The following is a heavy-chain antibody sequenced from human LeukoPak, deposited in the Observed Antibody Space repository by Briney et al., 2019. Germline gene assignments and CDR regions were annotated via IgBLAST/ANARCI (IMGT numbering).Heavy chain of an antibody. CDR2: ITTSSNVV. J-gene: IGHJ6*04. CDR3: ARSDV. CDR1: GSTFSSYN. V-gene: IGHV3-48*01. Sequence: GGSLRLSCAASGSTFSSYNMNWVRQAPGKGLEWVSFITTSSNVVYYADSVKGRFTISRDNAKNSLYLQMNSLRAEDTAMYYCARSDVWGKGTTVTVSS.